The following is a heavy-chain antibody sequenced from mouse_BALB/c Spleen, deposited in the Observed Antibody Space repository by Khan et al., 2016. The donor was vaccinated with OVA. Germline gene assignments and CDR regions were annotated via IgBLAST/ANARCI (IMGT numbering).Heavy chain of an antibody. Sequence: EVELVESGGDLVKPEGSLKLSCAASGFTFSTYGMSWVRQTPDKRLEWVATISRGGSYTYYPDSLQGRFTISRDNAKNTLYLQMSSLKSEDTAMFYCARLAYYYDSEGFAYWGQGTLVTVSA. J-gene: IGHJ3*01. CDR2: ISRGGSYT. V-gene: IGHV5-6*01. CDR3: ARLAYYYDSEGFAY. CDR1: GFTFSTYG. D-gene: IGHD1-1*01.